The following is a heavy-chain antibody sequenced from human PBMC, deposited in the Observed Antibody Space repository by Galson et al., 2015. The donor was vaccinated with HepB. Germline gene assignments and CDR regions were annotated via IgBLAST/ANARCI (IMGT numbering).Heavy chain of an antibody. CDR2: IIPIFGTA. J-gene: IGHJ4*02. CDR1: GYTFTSYA. V-gene: IGHV1-69*13. Sequence: SVKVSCKASGYTFTSYAMHWVRQAPGQGLEWMGGIIPIFGTANYAQKFQGRVTITADESTSTAYMELSSLRSEDTAVYYCARDREGYGDYALHYFDYWGQGTLVTVSS. D-gene: IGHD4-17*01. CDR3: ARDREGYGDYALHYFDY.